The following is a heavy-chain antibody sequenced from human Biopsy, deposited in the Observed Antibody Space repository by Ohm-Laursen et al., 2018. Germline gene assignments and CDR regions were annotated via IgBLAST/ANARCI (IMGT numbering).Heavy chain of an antibody. V-gene: IGHV3-23*01. CDR2: INAPGGKT. CDR1: GFTFHNYA. J-gene: IGHJ5*01. CDR3: AKAAVFETLRAANWFDS. Sequence: SLRLSCAASGFTFHNYAMNWVRQAPRKGLEWVSGINAPGGKTYYADSVKGRFTISRDNSNSTLYLQIHSLRAEDKAIYYCAKAAVFETLRAANWFDSRGQGILVTVSS. D-gene: IGHD2-15*01.